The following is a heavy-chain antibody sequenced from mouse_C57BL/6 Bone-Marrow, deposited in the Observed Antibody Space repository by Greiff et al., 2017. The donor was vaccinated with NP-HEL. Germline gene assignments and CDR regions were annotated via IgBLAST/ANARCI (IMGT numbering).Heavy chain of an antibody. CDR3: TRDHDYPYYYAMDY. CDR1: GFTFSSYA. J-gene: IGHJ4*01. D-gene: IGHD2-4*01. CDR2: ISSGGDYI. Sequence: EVQLVESGEGLVKPGGSLKLSCAASGFTFSSYAMSWVRQTPEKRLEWVAYISSGGDYIYYADTVKGRVTSSRDNARNTLYLQMSSLKSEDTAVYYCTRDHDYPYYYAMDYWGQGTSVTVSS. V-gene: IGHV5-9-1*02.